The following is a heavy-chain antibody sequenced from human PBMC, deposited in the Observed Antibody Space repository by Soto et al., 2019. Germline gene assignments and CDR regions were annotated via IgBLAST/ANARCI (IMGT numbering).Heavy chain of an antibody. CDR3: ARGLQQRGRVY. V-gene: IGHV3-33*01. CDR2: IWYDGSNK. Sequence: QVQLVESGGGVVQPGRSLRLSCAASGFTFSSYGMHWVRQAPGKGLEWVAVIWYDGSNKYYADSVKGRFTISRDNSKNTLYLQMNSLRAEDTAVYYCARGLQQRGRVYWGQGTLVTVSS. J-gene: IGHJ4*02. CDR1: GFTFSSYG. D-gene: IGHD3-16*01.